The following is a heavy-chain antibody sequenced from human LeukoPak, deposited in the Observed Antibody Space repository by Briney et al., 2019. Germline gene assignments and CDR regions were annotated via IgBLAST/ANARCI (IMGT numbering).Heavy chain of an antibody. Sequence: SETLSLTCTVSGGSISGGSISSSSYYWGWIRQSPGKGLEWIGSFLYSGTTYYNPSLMSRVTISVDTSKNQLSLKLISVTAADTAVYYCAKALGVIAAYWGQGTLVTVSS. CDR1: GGSISSSSYY. CDR3: AKALGVIAAY. V-gene: IGHV4-39*01. D-gene: IGHD6-13*01. CDR2: FLYSGTT. J-gene: IGHJ4*02.